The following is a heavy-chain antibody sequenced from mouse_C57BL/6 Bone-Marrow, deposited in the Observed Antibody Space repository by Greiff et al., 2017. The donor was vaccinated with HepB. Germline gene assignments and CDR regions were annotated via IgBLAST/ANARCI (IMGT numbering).Heavy chain of an antibody. CDR2: IYPRSGNT. CDR3: ARSPYYYGFAY. D-gene: IGHD1-1*01. V-gene: IGHV1-81*01. Sequence: VHLVESGAELARPGASVKLSCKASGYTFTSYGISWVKQRTGQGLEWIGEIYPRSGNTYYNEKFKGKATLTADKSSSTAYMELRSLTSEDSAVYFCARSPYYYGFAYWGQGTLVTVSA. CDR1: GYTFTSYG. J-gene: IGHJ3*01.